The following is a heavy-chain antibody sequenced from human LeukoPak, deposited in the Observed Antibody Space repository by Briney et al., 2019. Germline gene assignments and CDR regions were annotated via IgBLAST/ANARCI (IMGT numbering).Heavy chain of an antibody. V-gene: IGHV1-8*01. J-gene: IGHJ5*02. Sequence: GASVKVSCKASGYTFTSYDINWVRQATGQGXXXXXXXXPNSGNXXXXXXXXGRXTMTRNTSISTAYMELSSLRSEDTAVYYCARGRPDTIFGVYHWFDPWGQGTLVTVSS. CDR2: XXPNSGNX. D-gene: IGHD3-3*01. CDR1: GYTFTSYD. CDR3: ARGRPDTIFGVYHWFDP.